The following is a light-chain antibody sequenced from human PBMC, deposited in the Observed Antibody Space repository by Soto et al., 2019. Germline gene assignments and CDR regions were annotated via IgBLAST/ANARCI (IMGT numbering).Light chain of an antibody. J-gene: IGKJ5*01. V-gene: IGKV3-11*01. CDR1: QSISNY. Sequence: EIILTQSPATLSLSPRERATLSCRASQSISNYLAWYQQKPGQAPRLLIYDAFNRATGIPARFSGSGSGTDFTLTISSLEPEDFAVYYCQQRRNWITFGQGTRLEIK. CDR3: QQRRNWIT. CDR2: DAF.